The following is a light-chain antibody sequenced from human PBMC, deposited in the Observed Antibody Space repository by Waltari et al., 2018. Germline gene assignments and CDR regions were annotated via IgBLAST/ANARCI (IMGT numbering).Light chain of an antibody. CDR3: QQYDYLPALT. CDR2: DAT. CDR1: QDIMNY. J-gene: IGKJ4*01. V-gene: IGKV1-33*01. Sequence: DIQMTQSPSSLSASVGDRVTITCQASQDIMNYLNWFRQKPGKAPKLLIFDATNLETGVPSRFSGSGSGADFTFTISSLQPEDVATYYCQQYDYLPALTFGGGTKVEIK.